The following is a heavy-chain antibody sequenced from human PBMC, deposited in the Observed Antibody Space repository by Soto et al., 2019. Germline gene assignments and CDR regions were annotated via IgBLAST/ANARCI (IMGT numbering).Heavy chain of an antibody. CDR3: ARRDSGGFYRFFDF. CDR1: GGSLSTNP. V-gene: IGHV1-69*06. Sequence: RASVKVSCKASGGSLSTNPISWVRQAPGQGLEWMGGTGSGTGPGNHAQKFQGRLTVTADKSTSTVYMELTNLSSEDTAVYYCARRDSGGFYRFFDFWGQGTLVTVSS. D-gene: IGHD2-15*01. CDR2: TGSGTGPG. J-gene: IGHJ4*02.